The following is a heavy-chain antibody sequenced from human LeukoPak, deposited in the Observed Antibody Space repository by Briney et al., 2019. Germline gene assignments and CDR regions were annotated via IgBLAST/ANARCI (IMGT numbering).Heavy chain of an antibody. V-gene: IGHV4-59*01. D-gene: IGHD3-22*01. Sequence: PSETLSLTCTVSGGSISSYYWSWIRQPPGKGLEWIGYIYDSGSTNYNPSLKSRVTILVDTSKNQFSLKVSSVTAADTAVYYCASLTTADAFDIWGQGTMVTVSS. CDR3: ASLTTADAFDI. CDR1: GGSISSYY. CDR2: IYDSGST. J-gene: IGHJ3*02.